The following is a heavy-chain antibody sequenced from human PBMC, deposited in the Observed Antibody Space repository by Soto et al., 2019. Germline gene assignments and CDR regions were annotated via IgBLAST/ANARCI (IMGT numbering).Heavy chain of an antibody. V-gene: IGHV1-46*01. CDR2: INPSGGST. J-gene: IGHJ4*02. Sequence: QVQLVQSGAEVKKPGASVKVSCKASGYTFTSYYMHWVRQAPGQGLEWMGIINPSGGSTSYAQKFQGRVTITRDTSTSTVYMELSSLRSEDTAVYYCASAWGRRIHFDYWGQGTLVTVSS. CDR3: ASAWGRRIHFDY. CDR1: GYTFTSYY. D-gene: IGHD3-16*01.